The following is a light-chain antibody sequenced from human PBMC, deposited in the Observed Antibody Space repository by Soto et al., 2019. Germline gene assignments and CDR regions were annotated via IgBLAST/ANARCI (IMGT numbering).Light chain of an antibody. CDR2: GAS. CDR3: QQYGSSGT. J-gene: IGKJ1*01. V-gene: IGKV3-20*01. Sequence: EIVLTHSPGTLSLSPCERATLSFRASQSVSSSYLAWYQQKPGQAPRLLIYGASSRATGIPDRFSGSGSGTDFTLTISRLEPEDFAVYYCQQYGSSGTFGQGTKVDIK. CDR1: QSVSSSY.